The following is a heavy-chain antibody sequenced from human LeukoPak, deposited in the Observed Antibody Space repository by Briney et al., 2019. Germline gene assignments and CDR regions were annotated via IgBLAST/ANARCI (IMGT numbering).Heavy chain of an antibody. CDR2: IRKELYGGTT. D-gene: IGHD3-16*01. J-gene: IGHJ4*02. CDR3: TTVMSTVWLMFDH. Sequence: GGSLRLSCIPSGHTFSYYCLAWVRQAPGKGLEWVAFIRKELYGGTTEYAASVKGRFTISRDDSKSVAYLQMDSLKTEDTAVYYCTTVMSTVWLMFDHWGQGTLVTVSS. V-gene: IGHV3-49*02. CDR1: GHTFSYYC.